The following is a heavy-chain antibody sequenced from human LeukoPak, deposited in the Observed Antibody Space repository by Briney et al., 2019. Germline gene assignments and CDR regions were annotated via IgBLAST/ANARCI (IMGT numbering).Heavy chain of an antibody. Sequence: ASVKLSCKASGYTFSNYCMHWVRQAPGQGLEWMGILNSTYDIPIYAQTFEGRVTMTRDTSISTAYMELSWLRSDDTAVYYCAVNYVYGDHAHRNPGAYYYMDVWGKGTTVTVSS. J-gene: IGHJ6*03. D-gene: IGHD4/OR15-4a*01. CDR2: LNSTYDIP. CDR3: AVNYVYGDHAHRNPGAYYYMDV. CDR1: GYTFSNYC. V-gene: IGHV1-46*01.